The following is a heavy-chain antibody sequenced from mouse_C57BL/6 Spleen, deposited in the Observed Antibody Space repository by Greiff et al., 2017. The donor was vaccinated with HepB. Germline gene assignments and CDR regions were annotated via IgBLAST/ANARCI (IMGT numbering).Heavy chain of an antibody. D-gene: IGHD2-1*01. CDR1: GYTFTDYY. CDR2: INPNNGGT. V-gene: IGHV1-26*01. CDR3: GRWGRDYGNYVGAMDY. Sequence: VQLQQSGPELVKPGASVKISCKASGYTFTDYYMNWVKQSHGKSLEWIGDINPNNGGTSYNQKFKGKATLTVDKSSSTAYRELRSLTSEDSAVYYCGRWGRDYGNYVGAMDYWGQGTSVTVSS. J-gene: IGHJ4*01.